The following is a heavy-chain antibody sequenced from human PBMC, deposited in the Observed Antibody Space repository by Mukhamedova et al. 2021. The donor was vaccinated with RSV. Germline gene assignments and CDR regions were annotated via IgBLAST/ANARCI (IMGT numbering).Heavy chain of an antibody. D-gene: IGHD3-10*01. CDR3: TRTVRDAGYYYGMDV. CDR2: RVHGGTT. V-gene: IGHV3-49*02. Sequence: RVHGGTTEYAASVKGRFTISRDDSQSIAYLQMNSLKTEDTAVYYCTRTVRDAGYYYGMDVRGQGTTVTVSS. J-gene: IGHJ6*02.